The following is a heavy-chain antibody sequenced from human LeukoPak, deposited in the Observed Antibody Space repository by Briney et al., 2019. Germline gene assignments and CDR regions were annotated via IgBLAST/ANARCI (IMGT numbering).Heavy chain of an antibody. V-gene: IGHV3-7*01. CDR2: IKEDGSEK. D-gene: IGHD3-16*01. J-gene: IGHJ4*02. CDR3: ARDYVANY. CDR1: GFTFSNYW. Sequence: RGSLRLSCAASGFTFSNYWMSWVRQVPGKGLEWVANIKEDGSEKYYVDSVKGRFTISRDNAKNSLYLQMNSLRAEDTAVYYCARDYVANYWGQGTLVTVSS.